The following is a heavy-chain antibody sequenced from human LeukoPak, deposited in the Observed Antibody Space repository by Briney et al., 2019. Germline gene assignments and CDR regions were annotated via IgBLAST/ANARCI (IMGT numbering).Heavy chain of an antibody. CDR2: ISSSSSYI. Sequence: GGSLRLSCAASGFTFSSYSMNWVRQAPGKGLEWVSSISSSSSYIYYADSVKGRFTISRDNAENSLYLQMNSLRAEDTAVYYCAREGEYCSSTSCYSRLFDYWGQGTLVTVSS. CDR1: GFTFSSYS. D-gene: IGHD2-2*02. J-gene: IGHJ4*02. V-gene: IGHV3-21*01. CDR3: AREGEYCSSTSCYSRLFDY.